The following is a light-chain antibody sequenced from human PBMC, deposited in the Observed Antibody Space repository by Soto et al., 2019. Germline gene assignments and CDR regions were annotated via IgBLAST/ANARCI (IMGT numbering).Light chain of an antibody. V-gene: IGKV3-11*01. Sequence: EIVLTQSPATVSLSPGERATLSCRASQSVRPYLAWFQQKPGQAPRLLIYDASNRATGIPARFSGSGSGTDFTLTISSLEPEDSAVYYWQQRNNLGTFGGGTKVETK. CDR3: QQRNNLGT. J-gene: IGKJ4*01. CDR1: QSVRPY. CDR2: DAS.